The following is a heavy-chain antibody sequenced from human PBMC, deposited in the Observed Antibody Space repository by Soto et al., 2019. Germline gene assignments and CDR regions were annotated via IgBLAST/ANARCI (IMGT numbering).Heavy chain of an antibody. J-gene: IGHJ4*02. Sequence: GGSLRLSCAASGFTFSGYAMSWVLQAPGKGLEWVSAISGSGGSTYYADSVKGRFTISRDNSKNTLYLQMNSLRAEDTAVYYCAKDPQSSSWKTAYDYWGQGTLVTVSS. D-gene: IGHD6-13*01. V-gene: IGHV3-23*01. CDR3: AKDPQSSSWKTAYDY. CDR2: ISGSGGST. CDR1: GFTFSGYA.